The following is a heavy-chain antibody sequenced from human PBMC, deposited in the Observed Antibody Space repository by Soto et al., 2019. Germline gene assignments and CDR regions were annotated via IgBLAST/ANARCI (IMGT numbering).Heavy chain of an antibody. V-gene: IGHV4-31*03. CDR1: GGSISSGGYY. CDR3: ARYSSGWYDVDY. D-gene: IGHD6-19*01. J-gene: IGHJ4*02. CDR2: IYYSGST. Sequence: QVQLQESGPGLVKPSQTLSLTCTVSGGSISSGGYYWSWIRQHPGKGLEWIGYIYYSGSTYYNPSLKSRXXIXVXKSKNQFALKLSSVTAADTAVYYCARYSSGWYDVDYWGQGTLVTVSS.